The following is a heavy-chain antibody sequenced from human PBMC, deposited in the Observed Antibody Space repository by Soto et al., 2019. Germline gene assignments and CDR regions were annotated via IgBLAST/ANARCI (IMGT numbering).Heavy chain of an antibody. D-gene: IGHD6-13*01. V-gene: IGHV1-18*01. Sequence: QIRLVQSGGEVRTPGASVKVSCKASGYTFSSYGITWVRQAPGQGLEWLGWINPSSGETNYAQKFQGRVTVTTDTATTTGYMELRNLTFADTAVYYCARDWYPRFDPWGPGTLVTVSS. CDR3: ARDWYPRFDP. CDR1: GYTFSSYG. CDR2: INPSSGET. J-gene: IGHJ5*02.